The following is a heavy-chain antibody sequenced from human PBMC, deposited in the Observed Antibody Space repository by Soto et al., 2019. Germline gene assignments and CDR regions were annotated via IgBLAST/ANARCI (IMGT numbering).Heavy chain of an antibody. V-gene: IGHV1-69*12. Sequence: QVQLVQSGAEVKKPGSSVKVSCKASGGTFSSYAISWVRQAPGQGLEWMGGIIPIFGTTNYAQKFQGRVTLPADESTSTAYMELSSLSSEDTAVYYCARVVTVVKSFHYWYFDLWGRGTLVTVSS. CDR1: GGTFSSYA. D-gene: IGHD2-15*01. CDR2: IIPIFGTT. CDR3: ARVVTVVKSFHYWYFDL. J-gene: IGHJ2*01.